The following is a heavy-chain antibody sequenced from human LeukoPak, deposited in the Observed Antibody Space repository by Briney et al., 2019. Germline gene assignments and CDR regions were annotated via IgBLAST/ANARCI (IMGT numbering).Heavy chain of an antibody. CDR3: AKGDCSSASCYPDY. D-gene: IGHD2-2*01. CDR2: ISYDGSNK. CDR1: GFTFSSYG. V-gene: IGHV3-30*18. Sequence: PGGSLRLSCAASGFTFSSYGMHWVRQAPGKGLEWVAVISYDGSNKYYADSVKGRFTISRDNSKNTLYLQMNSLRAGDTAVYYCAKGDCSSASCYPDYWGQGTLVTVSS. J-gene: IGHJ4*02.